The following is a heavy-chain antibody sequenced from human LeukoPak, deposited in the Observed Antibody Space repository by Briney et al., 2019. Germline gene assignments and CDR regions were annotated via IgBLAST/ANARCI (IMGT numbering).Heavy chain of an antibody. V-gene: IGHV3-53*01. CDR2: IYSGGST. CDR1: GFTVSSNY. J-gene: IGHJ4*02. Sequence: GGSLRLSCAASGFTVSSNYMSWVRQAPGKGLAWVSVIYSGGSTYYADSVKGRFTISRDNSKNTLYLQMNSLRAEDTAVYYCARRQTGDRGYFDYWGQGTLVTVSS. D-gene: IGHD7-27*01. CDR3: ARRQTGDRGYFDY.